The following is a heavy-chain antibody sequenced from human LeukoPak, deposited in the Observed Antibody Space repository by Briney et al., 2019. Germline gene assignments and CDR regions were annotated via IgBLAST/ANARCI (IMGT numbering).Heavy chain of an antibody. V-gene: IGHV4-59*01. J-gene: IGHJ6*03. CDR3: ARGESFGQEYYYYYYMDV. CDR2: IHYSGTT. CDR1: GGSISSYY. D-gene: IGHD2/OR15-2a*01. Sequence: SETLSLTCTVSGGSISSYYWSWIRQPPGKGLEWIGYIHYSGTTNYNPSLKSRVTISVDTSKKQFSLKLNSVTAADTAVYYCARGESFGQEYYYYYYMDVWGKGTTVTVSS.